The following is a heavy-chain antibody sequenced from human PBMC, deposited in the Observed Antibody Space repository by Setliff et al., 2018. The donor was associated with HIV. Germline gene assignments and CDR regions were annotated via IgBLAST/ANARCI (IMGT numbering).Heavy chain of an antibody. CDR3: ARAPSCADSWCYMYYYYYYGMDV. Sequence: PSETLSLTCTVYGGSLTNYYWTWIRQSPGKGLEWIGEIVDSGATTYSPSLKSRVTISLDTSKKQFSLRLNSVTAADTGVYFCARAPSCADSWCYMYYYYYYGMDVWGLGTTVTVSS. J-gene: IGHJ6*02. V-gene: IGHV4-34*12. CDR2: IVDSGAT. D-gene: IGHD2-8*01. CDR1: GGSLTNYY.